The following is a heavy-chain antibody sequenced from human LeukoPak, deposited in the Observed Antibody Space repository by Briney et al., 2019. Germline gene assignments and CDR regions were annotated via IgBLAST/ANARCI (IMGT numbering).Heavy chain of an antibody. CDR3: AKVGTVVTKFDY. CDR2: ISGSGGST. CDR1: GFTFSSYA. Sequence: GGSLRLSCAASGFTFSSYAMSWVRQAPGKGLEWVSAISGSGGSTYYADSMKGRFTISRDNSKNTLYLQMNSLRAEDTAVYYRAKVGTVVTKFDYWGQGTLVTVSS. J-gene: IGHJ4*02. V-gene: IGHV3-23*01. D-gene: IGHD2-15*01.